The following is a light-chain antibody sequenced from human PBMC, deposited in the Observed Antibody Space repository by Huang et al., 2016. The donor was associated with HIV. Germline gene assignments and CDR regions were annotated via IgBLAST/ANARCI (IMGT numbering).Light chain of an antibody. Sequence: DIQMTQSPSTLSASVGDRVTITCRASQTVTWWLAWYQQKPGKAPKVLIYKASNLQSGVPSRFMGSGSGTEFTLTISSLQPDDFATYYCQQYNTYPWTFGQGTKVEIK. CDR1: QTVTWW. CDR3: QQYNTYPWT. J-gene: IGKJ1*01. CDR2: KAS. V-gene: IGKV1-5*03.